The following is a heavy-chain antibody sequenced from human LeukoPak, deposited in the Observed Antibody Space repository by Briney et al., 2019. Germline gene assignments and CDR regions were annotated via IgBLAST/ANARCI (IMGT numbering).Heavy chain of an antibody. CDR2: IYPGDSDT. J-gene: IGHJ5*02. V-gene: IGHV5-51*01. Sequence: GESLKISCKGFGYSFTNYWIAWVRQMPGKGLEWVGIIYPGDSDTRYGPSFQGQVTISVDKSISTAYLQWSSLKASDTAMYYCARPQDVTYGDYGWFDPWGQGTLVTVSS. D-gene: IGHD4-17*01. CDR1: GYSFTNYW. CDR3: ARPQDVTYGDYGWFDP.